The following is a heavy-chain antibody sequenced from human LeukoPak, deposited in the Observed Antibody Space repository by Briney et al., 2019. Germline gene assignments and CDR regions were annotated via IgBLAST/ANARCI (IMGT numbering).Heavy chain of an antibody. D-gene: IGHD2-15*01. V-gene: IGHV2-70*17. J-gene: IGHJ4*02. CDR3: ARMTPDSPSFDY. CDR1: GFSLSTPEMC. Sequence: SGPALVKPTQTLTLTCTFSGFSLSTPEMCVTWIRQPPGKALEWLARVDWDDDKFYSPSLRTRLTISKDTPKNQVVLRMTNMDPVDTGTYYCARMTPDSPSFDYWGQGALITVSS. CDR2: VDWDDDK.